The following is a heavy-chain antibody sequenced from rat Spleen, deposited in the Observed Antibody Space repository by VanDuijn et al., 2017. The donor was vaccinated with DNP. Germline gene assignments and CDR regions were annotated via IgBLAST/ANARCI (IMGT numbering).Heavy chain of an antibody. CDR3: TTAGSYGFDY. Sequence: EVQVLESGGGLVQPGNSLKLSCATSGFTFSTAWMYWYRQFPEKRLEWVARIKAKFNNYATDYTESVKGRFTISRDDSKSSIYLQMNNLKEEDTAIYYCTTAGSYGFDYWGQGVMVTVSS. J-gene: IGHJ2*01. CDR2: IKAKFNNYAT. V-gene: IGHV6-6*01. D-gene: IGHD1-2*01. CDR1: GFTFSTAW.